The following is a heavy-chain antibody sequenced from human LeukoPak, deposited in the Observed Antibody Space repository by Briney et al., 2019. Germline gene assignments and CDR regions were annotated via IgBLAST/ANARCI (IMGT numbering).Heavy chain of an antibody. J-gene: IGHJ4*02. D-gene: IGHD1-7*01. Sequence: SETLSLTCAVYGGSFSGYSWNWIRQPPGKGLEWIGEIDHSGSTNYNTSLKIRVTISVDTSKKQFSLKLNSVTAADTAVYYCARGRVADTNYDYWGQGTLVTVSS. CDR2: IDHSGST. V-gene: IGHV4-34*01. CDR1: GGSFSGYS. CDR3: ARGRVADTNYDY.